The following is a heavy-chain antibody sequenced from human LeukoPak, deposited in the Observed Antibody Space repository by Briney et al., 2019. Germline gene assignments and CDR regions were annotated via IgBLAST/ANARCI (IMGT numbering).Heavy chain of an antibody. CDR3: ALGYCSGGSCTQDNWFDP. J-gene: IGHJ5*02. Sequence: ASVKVSCTASGYTFTGYYMHWVRQAPGQGLEWMGMLNPSGGSTSYAQKFQGRVTMTRDTSTSTVYMELSSLRSEETAVYYYALGYCSGGSCTQDNWFDPWGQGTLVTVSS. D-gene: IGHD2-15*01. CDR1: GYTFTGYY. CDR2: LNPSGGST. V-gene: IGHV1-46*01.